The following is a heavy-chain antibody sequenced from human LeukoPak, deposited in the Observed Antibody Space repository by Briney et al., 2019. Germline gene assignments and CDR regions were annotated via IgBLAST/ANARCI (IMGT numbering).Heavy chain of an antibody. CDR1: GFTFSSYA. CDR2: IRQDGAER. V-gene: IGHV3-7*01. J-gene: IGHJ4*02. CDR3: ARAPYFESSGPL. D-gene: IGHD3-22*01. Sequence: GGPLRLSCAASGFTFSSYAMSWVRQAPGKGLEWVANIRQDGAERYYVGSVKGRFTISRDNAKNSVYLEMNSLRVEDTAVYFCARAPYFESSGPLWGQGTLVTVSS.